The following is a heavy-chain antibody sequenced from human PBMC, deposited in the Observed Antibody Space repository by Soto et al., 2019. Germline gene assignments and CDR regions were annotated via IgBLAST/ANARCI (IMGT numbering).Heavy chain of an antibody. CDR2: LNAGGSDT. CDR1: GFTFRGYA. D-gene: IGHD3-10*01. Sequence: QLVESGGGLVQPGGSLRLSCVGSGFTFRGYAMSWVRQAPGKGPEWASALNAGGSDTYYADSVKGQFTISRDNSKNTLYLQMNSLRAEDTALYYCAKGDYNSSGREKYFQHWGQGTLVTVS. V-gene: IGHV3-23*04. J-gene: IGHJ1*01. CDR3: AKGDYNSSGREKYFQH.